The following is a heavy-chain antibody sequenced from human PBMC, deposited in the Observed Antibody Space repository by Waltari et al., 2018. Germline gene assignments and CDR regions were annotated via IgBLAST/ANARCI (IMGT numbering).Heavy chain of an antibody. CDR1: GFTFSSYE. J-gene: IGHJ6*02. CDR2: ISSSGSTI. V-gene: IGHV3-48*03. CDR3: ARRGRDVLRYFGGGGAMDV. D-gene: IGHD3-9*01. Sequence: EVQLVESGGGLVQPGGSLRLSCAASGFTFSSYEMNWVRQAPGKGLEWVSYISSSGSTIYYADFVKGRFTISRDNAKNSLYLQMNSLRAEDTAVYYCARRGRDVLRYFGGGGAMDVWGQGTTVTVSS.